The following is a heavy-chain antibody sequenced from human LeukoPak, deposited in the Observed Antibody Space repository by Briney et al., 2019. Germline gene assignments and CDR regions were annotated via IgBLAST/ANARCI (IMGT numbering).Heavy chain of an antibody. D-gene: IGHD3-10*01. V-gene: IGHV1-69*13. CDR1: GGTFSSYA. J-gene: IGHJ5*02. Sequence: ASVKVSCKASGGTFSSYAISWVRQAPGQGLEWMGGIIPIFGTANYAQKFQGRVTITADESTSTAYMELSSLRSEDTAVYYCARWSYYYGSGSSVPYNWFDPWGQGTLVTVSS. CDR2: IIPIFGTA. CDR3: ARWSYYYGSGSSVPYNWFDP.